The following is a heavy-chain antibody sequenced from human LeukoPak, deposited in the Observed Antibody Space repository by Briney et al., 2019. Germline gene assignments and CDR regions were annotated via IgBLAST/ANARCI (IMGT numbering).Heavy chain of an antibody. Sequence: PSETLSLTCTVSGYSISSGYYWSWIRQPPGKGLEWIGSIYHSGSTYYNPSLKSRVTISVDTSKNQLSLNLSSVTAADTAMYYCARAVGTSRNFFDYWGQGTLVTVSS. CDR3: ARAVGTSRNFFDY. D-gene: IGHD4-23*01. CDR2: IYHSGST. J-gene: IGHJ4*02. CDR1: GYSISSGYY. V-gene: IGHV4-38-2*02.